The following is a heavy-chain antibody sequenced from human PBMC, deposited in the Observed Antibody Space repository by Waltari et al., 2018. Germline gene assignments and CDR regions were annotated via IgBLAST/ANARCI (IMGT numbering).Heavy chain of an antibody. D-gene: IGHD3-10*01. CDR3: AKDRGSGRIYFDS. J-gene: IGHJ4*02. CDR2: ISGSGGTS. V-gene: IGHV3-23*01. Sequence: VQLLESGGDLIQPGGSLRLSCAASGFPFSHLASPWVRQAPGKRLEWVSSISGSGGTSYYTDSVTGRFTISRDNSENTLYLHMNSLRAEDSAIYYCAKDRGSGRIYFDSWGRGTLVAVSS. CDR1: GFPFSHLA.